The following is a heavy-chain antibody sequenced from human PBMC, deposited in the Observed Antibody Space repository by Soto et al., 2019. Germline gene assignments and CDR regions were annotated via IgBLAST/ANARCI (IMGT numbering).Heavy chain of an antibody. V-gene: IGHV4-39*01. CDR2: IYYSGST. Sequence: QLQLQESGPGLVKPSETLSLTCTVSGGSISSSSYYWGWIRQPPGKGLEWIGSIYYSGSTYYNPSLKSRVTISVDTSKNQASLKLSSVTAADTAVYYCAKRSCYSVCWSTYENAFDIWGQGTMVTVSS. D-gene: IGHD2-15*01. CDR1: GGSISSSSYY. CDR3: AKRSCYSVCWSTYENAFDI. J-gene: IGHJ3*02.